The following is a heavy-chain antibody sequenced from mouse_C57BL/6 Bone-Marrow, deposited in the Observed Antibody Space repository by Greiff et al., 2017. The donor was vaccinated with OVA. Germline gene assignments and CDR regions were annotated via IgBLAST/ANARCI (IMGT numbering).Heavy chain of an antibody. CDR2: IWGDGST. V-gene: IGHV2-3*01. CDR3: AKGPFYYYGSSLYYYAMDY. Sequence: VKLQESGPGLVAPSQSLSITCTVSGFSLTSYGVSWVRQPPGKGLEWLGVIWGDGSTNYHSALISRLSISKDNSKSQVFLKLNSLQTDDTATYYCAKGPFYYYGSSLYYYAMDYWGQGTSVTVSS. CDR1: GFSLTSYG. J-gene: IGHJ4*01. D-gene: IGHD1-1*01.